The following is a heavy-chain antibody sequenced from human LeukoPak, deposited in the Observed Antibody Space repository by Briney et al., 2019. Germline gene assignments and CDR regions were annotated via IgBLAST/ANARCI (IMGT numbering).Heavy chain of an antibody. D-gene: IGHD3-10*01. V-gene: IGHV4-59*08. CDR3: ARRPTYGEFDY. CDR2: IYYSGST. Sequence: SETLSLTCTVSGGSISSYYWSWIRQPPGKGLEWIGYIYYSGSTNYNPSLKSRVTISVDTSKNQFSLKLSSVTAADTAVYYCARRPTYGEFDYWGQGTLVTVSS. CDR1: GGSISSYY. J-gene: IGHJ4*02.